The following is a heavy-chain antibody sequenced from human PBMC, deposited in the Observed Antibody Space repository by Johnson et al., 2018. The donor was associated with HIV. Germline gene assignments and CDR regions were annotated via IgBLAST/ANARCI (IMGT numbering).Heavy chain of an antibody. Sequence: QVQLVESGGGVVQPGGSLRLSCAASGFTFSSYGMHWVRQAPGKVLEWVAFIRYDGSNKYSADSVKGRFTISRDNSKNTLYLQMNSLRAEDTAVYYCASQGAPAFDIWGQGTMVTVSS. J-gene: IGHJ3*02. V-gene: IGHV3-30*02. CDR2: IRYDGSNK. CDR3: ASQGAPAFDI. CDR1: GFTFSSYG.